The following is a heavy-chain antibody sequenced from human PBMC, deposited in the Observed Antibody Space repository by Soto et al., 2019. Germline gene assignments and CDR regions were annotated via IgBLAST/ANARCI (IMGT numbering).Heavy chain of an antibody. J-gene: IGHJ4*02. CDR1: GFSLSTSGVG. Sequence: QITLKESGPTLVKPTQTLTLTCTFSGFSLSTSGVGVGWIRQPPGKALEWLALIYWAEDKHYSPSLKSRLTTAKDTSKNQLVLTIANMDPVDTATYYCENRHSIAVAGTFGSWGQGTLYTVSS. V-gene: IGHV2-5*02. CDR2: IYWAEDK. D-gene: IGHD6-13*01. CDR3: ENRHSIAVAGTFGS.